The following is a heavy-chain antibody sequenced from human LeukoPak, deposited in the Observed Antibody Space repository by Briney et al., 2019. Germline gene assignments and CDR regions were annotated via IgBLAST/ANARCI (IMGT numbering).Heavy chain of an antibody. V-gene: IGHV4-59*08. CDR2: IYYSGTT. CDR1: GGSLNNYY. D-gene: IGHD5-18*01. J-gene: IGHJ4*02. CDR3: ARQTAKNVDTARFDS. Sequence: PSETLSLTCAISGGSLNNYYWSWVRQPPGKGREGSGDIYYSGTTNYSPALNSRVNISLDTAKNQFSLRLSSVTAADTAVYYCARQTAKNVDTARFDSWGQGTLVTVSS.